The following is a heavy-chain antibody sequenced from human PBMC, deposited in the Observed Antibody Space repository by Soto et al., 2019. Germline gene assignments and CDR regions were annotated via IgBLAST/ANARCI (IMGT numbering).Heavy chain of an antibody. CDR3: AREGPAPYYYYGMDV. J-gene: IGHJ6*02. Sequence: QVQLVQSGGEVKKPGASVKVSCKTSGYSFTTYGISWVRQAPGQGLEWMGWISGYNGNTNYAQKFQGRVTMTTDTSTSTAYVELRSLRSDDTAVYYCAREGPAPYYYYGMDVWGQGSTVAVSS. V-gene: IGHV1-18*01. CDR2: ISGYNGNT. CDR1: GYSFTTYG.